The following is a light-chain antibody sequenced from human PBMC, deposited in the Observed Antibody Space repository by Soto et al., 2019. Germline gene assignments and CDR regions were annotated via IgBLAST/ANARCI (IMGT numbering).Light chain of an antibody. CDR3: QTYDSGNHWV. V-gene: IGLV1-40*01. CDR2: DTT. Sequence: QSVLTQPPSVSGAPGQRVTISCTGSSSNIGAGYDVHWYQQLPGTAPKLLIFDTTNRPSGVPDRFSGSIDSSSNSASLTISGLKTEDEADYYCQTYDSGNHWVFGGGTKVTVL. J-gene: IGLJ3*02. CDR1: SSNIGAGYD.